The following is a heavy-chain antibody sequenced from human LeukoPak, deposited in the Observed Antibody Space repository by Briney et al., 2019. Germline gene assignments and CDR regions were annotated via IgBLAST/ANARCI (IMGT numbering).Heavy chain of an antibody. J-gene: IGHJ4*02. CDR1: GFTSKNSW. CDR2: IKQDGGEK. Sequence: AGGSLRLSCAASGFTSKNSWMSWVRQAPGKGLEWVANIKQDGGEKYYVDSVRGRFTISRDNAENSLYLQMNSLRDEDTAVYYCAKTGERDYWGRGTLVTVSS. CDR3: AKTGERDY. D-gene: IGHD7-27*01. V-gene: IGHV3-7*01.